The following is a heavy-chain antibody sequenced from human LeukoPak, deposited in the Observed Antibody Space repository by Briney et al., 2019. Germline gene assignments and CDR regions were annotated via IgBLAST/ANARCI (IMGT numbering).Heavy chain of an antibody. V-gene: IGHV3-23*01. Sequence: GGSLRLSCAASGFTFKNAWMSWVRQAPGKGLEWVSAISGSGGSTYYADSVKGRFTISRDNSKNTLYLQMNSLRAEDTAVYYCAKDENYSSSWLFDYWGQGTLVTVSS. J-gene: IGHJ4*02. CDR3: AKDENYSSSWLFDY. D-gene: IGHD6-13*01. CDR2: ISGSGGST. CDR1: GFTFKNAW.